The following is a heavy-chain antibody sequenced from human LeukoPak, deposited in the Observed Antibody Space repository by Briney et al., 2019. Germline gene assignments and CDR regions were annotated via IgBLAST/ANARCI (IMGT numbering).Heavy chain of an antibody. CDR2: IIPIFGTA. Sequence: ASVKVSCKASGGTFSSYAISWVRQAPGQGLEWMGGIIPIFGTANYAQKFQGRVTITADESTSTAYMELSSLRAEDTAVYYCARDSKPYGDLPLGYWGQGTLVTVSS. CDR1: GGTFSSYA. J-gene: IGHJ4*02. D-gene: IGHD4-17*01. V-gene: IGHV1-69*13. CDR3: ARDSKPYGDLPLGY.